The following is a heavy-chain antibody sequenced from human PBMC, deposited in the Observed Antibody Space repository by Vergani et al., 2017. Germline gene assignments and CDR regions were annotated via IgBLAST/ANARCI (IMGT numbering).Heavy chain of an antibody. CDR2: ISSSSSYI. CDR3: ARDEGWLQGGY. CDR1: GFTFSSYS. Sequence: VQLVESGGGLVKPGGSLRLSCAASGFTFSSYSMNWVRQAPGKGLEWVSSISSSSSYIYYADSVKVRFTISRDNAKNSLYLQMNSLRAEDTAVYYCARDEGWLQGGYWGQGTLVTVSS. D-gene: IGHD5-24*01. J-gene: IGHJ4*02. V-gene: IGHV3-21*04.